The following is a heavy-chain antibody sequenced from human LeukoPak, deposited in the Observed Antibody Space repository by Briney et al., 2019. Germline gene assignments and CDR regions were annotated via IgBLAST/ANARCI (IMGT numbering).Heavy chain of an antibody. J-gene: IGHJ6*02. CDR2: IYYSGST. CDR1: GGSISSYY. Sequence: SETLSLTCTVSGGSISSYYWSWIRQPPGKGLEWIGCIYYSGSTNYNPSLKSRVTISVDTSKNQFSLKLSSVTAADTAVYYCARDGIGGLYYGMDVWGQGATVTVSS. D-gene: IGHD1-26*01. V-gene: IGHV4-59*01. CDR3: ARDGIGGLYYGMDV.